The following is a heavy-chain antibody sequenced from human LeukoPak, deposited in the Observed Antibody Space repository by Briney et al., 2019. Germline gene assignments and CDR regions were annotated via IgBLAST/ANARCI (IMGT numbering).Heavy chain of an antibody. J-gene: IGHJ4*02. D-gene: IGHD3-10*01. V-gene: IGHV4-59*01. CDR2: IYYSAST. Sequence: SETLSLTCTVSGGSISSYYWSCIRQPPGKGLEYIGYIYYSASTNYNPSLKSRVTISVDTSKNQFSLKLSSVTAADTAVYYCARRGVRGDYEYYFDYWGQGTLVTVSS. CDR1: GGSISSYY. CDR3: ARRGVRGDYEYYFDY.